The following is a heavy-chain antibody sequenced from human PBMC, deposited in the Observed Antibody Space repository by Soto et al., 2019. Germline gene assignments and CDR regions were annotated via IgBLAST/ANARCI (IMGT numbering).Heavy chain of an antibody. J-gene: IGHJ4*02. CDR1: GFTFSSYG. Sequence: GGSLRLSCAASGFTFSSYGMRWVRQAPGKGLEWVAVISYDGSNKYYADSVKGRFTISRDNSKNTLYLQMNSLRAEDTAVYYCAKDGQQGSSWRGFGVPIDYWGQGTLVTVSS. V-gene: IGHV3-30*18. CDR2: ISYDGSNK. CDR3: AKDGQQGSSWRGFGVPIDY. D-gene: IGHD6-13*01.